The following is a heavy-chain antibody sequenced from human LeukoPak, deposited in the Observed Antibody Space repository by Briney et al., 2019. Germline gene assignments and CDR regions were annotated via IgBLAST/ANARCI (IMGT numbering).Heavy chain of an antibody. CDR1: GFPFSNYA. V-gene: IGHV3-23*01. CDR2: ISGDGGST. Sequence: GGSLRLSCAASGFPFSNYAMSWVRQAPGKGLECVSVISGDGGSTYYADSVKGRFTISRDNSKNTLYLQMNSLRAEDTAVYYCAKHLWRDLLWFGEGYYFGYWGQGTLVTVSS. J-gene: IGHJ4*02. D-gene: IGHD3-10*01. CDR3: AKHLWRDLLWFGEGYYFGY.